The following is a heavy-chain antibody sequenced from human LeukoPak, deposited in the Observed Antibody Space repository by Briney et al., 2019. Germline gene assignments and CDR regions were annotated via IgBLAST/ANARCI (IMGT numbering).Heavy chain of an antibody. Sequence: ASVKVSCKASGYTFTSYGISWVRQAPGQGLEWMGWISAYNGNTNYAQKLQGRVTMTTDTSTSTAYMELRSLRSDDTAVYYCARTKYSSSWYAFVWGVDYWGQGTLVTVSS. D-gene: IGHD6-13*01. V-gene: IGHV1-18*01. CDR3: ARTKYSSSWYAFVWGVDY. CDR2: ISAYNGNT. CDR1: GYTFTSYG. J-gene: IGHJ4*02.